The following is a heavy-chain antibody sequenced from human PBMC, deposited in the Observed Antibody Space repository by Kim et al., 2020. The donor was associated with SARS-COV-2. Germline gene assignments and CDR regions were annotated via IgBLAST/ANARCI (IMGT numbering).Heavy chain of an antibody. J-gene: IGHJ4*02. CDR2: SS. V-gene: IGHV4-59*01. D-gene: IGHD6-13*01. CDR3: ARIAAAGAGD. Sequence: SSNYNPYLKSRVTISVDTAKNQFALKLSSVTAADTAVYYCARIAAAGAGDWGQGTLVTVSS.